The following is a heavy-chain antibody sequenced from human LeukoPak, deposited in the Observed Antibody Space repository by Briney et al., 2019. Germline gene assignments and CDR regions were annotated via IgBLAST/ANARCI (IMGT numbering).Heavy chain of an antibody. J-gene: IGHJ6*02. Sequence: GGSLRLSCSVSGFKFADYDMSWLRQAPGKGLEWVGFIRNTIYGGTIKYAAAVKGQFSISRDDSKSIAYLQMNNLQSEDTAVYFCSRSTWRYTMDVWGQGTTVTVSS. D-gene: IGHD5-24*01. V-gene: IGHV3-49*03. CDR1: GFKFADYD. CDR3: SRSTWRYTMDV. CDR2: IRNTIYGGTI.